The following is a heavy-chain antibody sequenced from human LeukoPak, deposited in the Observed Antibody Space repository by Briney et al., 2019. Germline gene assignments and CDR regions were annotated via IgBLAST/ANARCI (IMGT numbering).Heavy chain of an antibody. Sequence: GASLRLSCAVSGFTFSTYWMSWVRQAPGKGLEWVSSISSSSSYIYYADSVKGRFTISRDNAKNSLYLQMNSLRAEDTAVYYCARDPGGNYGDVGLYFQHWGQGTLVTVSS. CDR3: ARDPGGNYGDVGLYFQH. D-gene: IGHD4-17*01. V-gene: IGHV3-21*01. CDR2: ISSSSSYI. J-gene: IGHJ1*01. CDR1: GFTFSTYW.